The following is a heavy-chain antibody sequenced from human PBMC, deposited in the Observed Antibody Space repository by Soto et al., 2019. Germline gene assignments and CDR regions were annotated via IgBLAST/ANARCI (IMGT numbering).Heavy chain of an antibody. D-gene: IGHD3-9*01. Sequence: SETLSLTCTVSGGSINNYYWSWIRQSPGKGLEWIGYVYYSGTTNYNPTLKSRITILVDTSENQSSLKLTSVTAADTAVYYCARHTDDILTGNEALDIWGQGTAVTVSS. V-gene: IGHV4-59*08. J-gene: IGHJ3*02. CDR2: VYYSGTT. CDR1: GGSINNYY. CDR3: ARHTDDILTGNEALDI.